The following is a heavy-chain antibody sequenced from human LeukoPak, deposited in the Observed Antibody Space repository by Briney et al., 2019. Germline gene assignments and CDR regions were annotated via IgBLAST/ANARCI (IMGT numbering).Heavy chain of an antibody. D-gene: IGHD2-15*01. V-gene: IGHV4-59*12. J-gene: IGHJ3*02. CDR2: IYYSGST. CDR3: ARESPTDCSGGSCYSRDAFDI. Sequence: SETLSLTCTVSGGSISSYYWSWIRQPPGKGLEWIGYIYYSGSTNYNPSLKSRVTISVDTSKNQFSLKLSSVTAADTAVYYCARESPTDCSGGSCYSRDAFDIWGQGTMVTVSS. CDR1: GGSISSYY.